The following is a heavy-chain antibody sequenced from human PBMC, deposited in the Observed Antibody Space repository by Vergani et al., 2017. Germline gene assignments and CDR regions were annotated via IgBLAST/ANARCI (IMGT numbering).Heavy chain of an antibody. Sequence: QVQLVESGGGLVKPGGSLRLSCAASGFTFSDYYMSWIRQAPGKGLEWVSYISSSSSYTNYADSVKGRFTISRDNAKNSLYLQMNSLRAEDTAVYYCAKDSRFALAATIYGWFDPWGQGTLVTVSS. CDR2: ISSSSSYT. J-gene: IGHJ5*02. CDR3: AKDSRFALAATIYGWFDP. CDR1: GFTFSDYY. D-gene: IGHD2-15*01. V-gene: IGHV3-11*05.